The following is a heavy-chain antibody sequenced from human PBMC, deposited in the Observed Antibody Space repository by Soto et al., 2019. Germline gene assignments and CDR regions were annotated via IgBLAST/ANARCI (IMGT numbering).Heavy chain of an antibody. J-gene: IGHJ4*02. CDR1: GGSVNSYY. CDR3: ARVFPSYCGGDCSYFDS. V-gene: IGHV4-59*02. D-gene: IGHD2-21*02. Sequence: PSETLSLTCTVSGGSVNSYYWSWIRQPPGKGLEWIGYIFYSGSTKSNPSLKSRVTMSVDMSKNQFSPRLTSVTAADTAVYYCARVFPSYCGGDCSYFDSWGQGTLVTVSS. CDR2: IFYSGST.